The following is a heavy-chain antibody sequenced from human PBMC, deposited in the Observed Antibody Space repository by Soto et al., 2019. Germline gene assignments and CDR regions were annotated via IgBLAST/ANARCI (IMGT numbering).Heavy chain of an antibody. V-gene: IGHV4-31*03. J-gene: IGHJ6*02. Sequence: SETLSLTCTVSGGSIRSGGYYWSWVRQNPRRGLEWIGNIYYSGNTYYNPSLKSRLTISVDASKNQFSRNLSSVTAADTAVYYCARDRLMATAGTARHYFGLDVWGQGTTVTVSS. CDR2: IYYSGNT. CDR1: GGSIRSGGYY. CDR3: ARDRLMATAGTARHYFGLDV. D-gene: IGHD5-18*01.